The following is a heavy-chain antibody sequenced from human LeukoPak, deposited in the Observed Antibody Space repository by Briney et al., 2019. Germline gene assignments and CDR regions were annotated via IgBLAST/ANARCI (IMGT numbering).Heavy chain of an antibody. D-gene: IGHD3-22*01. CDR2: FSGSGGST. CDR3: AKDLGFDYDSSGYIAFDI. J-gene: IGHJ3*02. V-gene: IGHV3-23*01. Sequence: GGSLRLSCAASGFTFSSYAMSWVRQAPGKGLEWVSAFSGSGGSTYYADSVKGRFTISRDNSKNTLYLQMNSLRAEDTAVYYCAKDLGFDYDSSGYIAFDIWGQGTMVTVSS. CDR1: GFTFSSYA.